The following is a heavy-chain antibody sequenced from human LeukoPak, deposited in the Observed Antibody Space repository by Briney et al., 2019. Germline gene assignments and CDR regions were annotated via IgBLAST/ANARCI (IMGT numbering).Heavy chain of an antibody. J-gene: IGHJ4*02. CDR1: GFTFSSYW. V-gene: IGHV3-7*01. CDR2: IKQDGSEK. D-gene: IGHD6-6*01. Sequence: GGSLRLSCAASGFTFSSYWMSWVHQAPGKGLEWVANIKQDGSEKYYVDSVKGRFTISRDNAKNSLYLQMNSLRAEDTAVYYCARERGSSLVDYWGQGTLVTASS. CDR3: ARERGSSLVDY.